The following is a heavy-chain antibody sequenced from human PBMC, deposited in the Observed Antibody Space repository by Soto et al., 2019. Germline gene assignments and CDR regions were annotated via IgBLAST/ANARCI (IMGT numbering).Heavy chain of an antibody. CDR3: AKAVRGYCSGGSCYSDY. J-gene: IGHJ4*02. CDR1: GFTFSSYA. CDR2: ISGSGGST. D-gene: IGHD2-15*01. V-gene: IGHV3-23*01. Sequence: GGSLRLSCAASGFTFSSYAMSWVRQAPGKGLEWVSAISGSGGSTYYADSVKGRLTISRDNSKNTLYLQMNSLRAEDTAVYYCAKAVRGYCSGGSCYSDYWGQGTLVTVSS.